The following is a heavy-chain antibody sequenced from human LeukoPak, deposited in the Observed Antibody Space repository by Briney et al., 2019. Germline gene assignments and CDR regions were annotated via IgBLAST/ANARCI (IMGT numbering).Heavy chain of an antibody. CDR3: ARQSGYYSPFDY. J-gene: IGHJ4*02. D-gene: IGHD3-22*01. CDR2: ISYDGSNK. V-gene: IGHV3-30*03. CDR1: GFSFSSYS. Sequence: GGSLRLSCAASGFSFSSYSMNWVRQAPGKGLEWVAVISYDGSNKYYADSVKGRFTISRDNSKNTLYLHMDSLRAEDTAVYYCARQSGYYSPFDYWGQGTLVTVSS.